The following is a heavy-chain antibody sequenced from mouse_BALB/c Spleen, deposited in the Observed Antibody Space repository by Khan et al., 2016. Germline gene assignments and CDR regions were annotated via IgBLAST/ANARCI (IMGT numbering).Heavy chain of an antibody. Sequence: EVELVESGGGLVQPGGSLRLSCATSGFTFTDYYMSWVRQPPGKALEWLGFIRNKANGYTIEYSASVKGRFTISRDNTQSVRYLQMYTLMAVDIASSYFAILMHYYAMDYWVQGPSVTFSS. CDR2: IRNKANGYTI. CDR3: AILMHYYAMDY. V-gene: IGHV7-3*02. J-gene: IGHJ4*01. CDR1: GFTFTDYY.